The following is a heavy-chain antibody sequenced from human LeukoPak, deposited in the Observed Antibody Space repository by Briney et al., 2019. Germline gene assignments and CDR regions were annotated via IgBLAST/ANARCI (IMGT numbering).Heavy chain of an antibody. Sequence: GGSLRLSCAASGFTFSSYSMNWVRQAPGKGLEWVSSISSSSSYIYYADSVKGRFTISRDNAKNSLYLQMNSLRAEDTAVYYCASTSRDGYNYEVDYWGQGTLVTVSS. CDR2: ISSSSSYI. CDR3: ASTSRDGYNYEVDY. CDR1: GFTFSSYS. D-gene: IGHD5-24*01. J-gene: IGHJ4*02. V-gene: IGHV3-21*01.